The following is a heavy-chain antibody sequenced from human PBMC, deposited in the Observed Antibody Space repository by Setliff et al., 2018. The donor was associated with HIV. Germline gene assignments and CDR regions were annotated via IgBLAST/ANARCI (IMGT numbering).Heavy chain of an antibody. V-gene: IGHV4-34*01. J-gene: IGHJ4*02. D-gene: IGHD3-10*01. CDR3: ARQGLTMNRGVPAPILYYFDY. CDR1: GGSFSGYH. Sequence: PSETLSLTCAVYGGSFSGYHWSWIRQPPGKGLEWIGTMYYRGTTYNNPSLKSRVTFSADTSKNQFSLNLNSVTATDTAVYYCARQGLTMNRGVPAPILYYFDYWGPGILVTVPQ. CDR2: MYYRGTT.